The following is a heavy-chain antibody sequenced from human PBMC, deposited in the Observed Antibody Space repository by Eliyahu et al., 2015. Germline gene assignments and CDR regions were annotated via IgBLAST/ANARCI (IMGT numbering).Heavy chain of an antibody. CDR2: IWYDGSNK. CDR3: AREVQYQLLYPYYYYGMDV. Sequence: QVQLVESGGGVVQPGRSXRLXWAAAGFPXXSXGXXWVRQAPGKGLEWVAVIWYDGSNKYYADSVKGRFTISRDNSKNTLYLQMNSLRAEDTAVYYCAREVQYQLLYPYYYYGMDVWGQGTTVTVSS. V-gene: IGHV3-33*01. J-gene: IGHJ6*02. CDR1: GFPXXSXG. D-gene: IGHD2-2*02.